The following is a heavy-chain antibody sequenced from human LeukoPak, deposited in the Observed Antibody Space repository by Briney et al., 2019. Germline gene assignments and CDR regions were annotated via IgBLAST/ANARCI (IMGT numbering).Heavy chain of an antibody. CDR2: IYSGGST. D-gene: IGHD3-22*01. CDR3: AREGTYYYDSSGYDAFDI. J-gene: IGHJ3*02. Sequence: GGSLRLSCAASGFTVSSNYMSWVRQAPGKGLEWVSVIYSGGSTYYADSVKGRFTISRDNSKNTLYLQMNSLRAEDTAVYYCAREGTYYYDSSGYDAFDIWGQGTMVTVSS. V-gene: IGHV3-66*01. CDR1: GFTVSSNY.